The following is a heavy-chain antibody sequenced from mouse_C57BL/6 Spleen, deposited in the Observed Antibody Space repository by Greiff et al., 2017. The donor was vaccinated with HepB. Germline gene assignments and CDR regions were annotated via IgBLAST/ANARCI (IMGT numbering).Heavy chain of an antibody. Sequence: VQLKQSGPELVKPGASVKIPCKASGYTFTDYNMDWVKQSHGKSLEWIGDINPNNGGTIYNQKFKGKATLTVDKSSSTAYMELRSLTSEDTAVYYCARLDYSKSYFDYWGQGTTLTVSS. D-gene: IGHD2-5*01. CDR2: INPNNGGT. CDR3: ARLDYSKSYFDY. J-gene: IGHJ2*01. CDR1: GYTFTDYN. V-gene: IGHV1-18*01.